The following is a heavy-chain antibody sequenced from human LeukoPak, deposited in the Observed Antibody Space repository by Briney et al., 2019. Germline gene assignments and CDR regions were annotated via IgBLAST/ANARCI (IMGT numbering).Heavy chain of an antibody. CDR3: ARGNDYYDSSGYYY. CDR2: ISSSSSYI. J-gene: IGHJ4*02. CDR1: GFTFSHYS. Sequence: GGSLRLSCAASGFTFSHYSMNWVRQAPGKGLEWVSFISSSSSYIYYADSVKGRFTISRDNAKNSLYLQVNNLRAEDTAVYYCARGNDYYDSSGYYYWGQGTLVTVSS. V-gene: IGHV3-21*01. D-gene: IGHD3-22*01.